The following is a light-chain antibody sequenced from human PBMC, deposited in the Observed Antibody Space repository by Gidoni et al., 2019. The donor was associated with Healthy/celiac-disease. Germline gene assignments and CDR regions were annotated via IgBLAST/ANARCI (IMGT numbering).Light chain of an antibody. CDR3: MQALQISIT. V-gene: IGKV2-28*01. CDR1: QSLLHSNGYNY. Sequence: DIVMTQSQLSLPVTPGEPASISCRSSQSLLHSNGYNYLDWYLQKPGQSPQLLIYLGSNRASGVPDRFSGSGSGTDFTLKISRVEAEDVGVYYCMQALQISITFGQGTRLEIK. J-gene: IGKJ5*01. CDR2: LGS.